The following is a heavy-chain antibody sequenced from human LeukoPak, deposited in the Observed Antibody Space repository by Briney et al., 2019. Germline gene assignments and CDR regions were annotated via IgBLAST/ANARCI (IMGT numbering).Heavy chain of an antibody. CDR2: ISDCGCSI. Sequence: PGGSLRLSCAASKFAFISYVMNWVRQAPGKGLEWVSVISDCGCSICYADSVKGRFTLSRDNSKNTLYLQMNSLRAEDTAVYYCAKGPAGALWFGLEDGEVDPWGQGTLVTVSS. D-gene: IGHD3-10*01. CDR1: KFAFISYV. V-gene: IGHV3-23*01. CDR3: AKGPAGALWFGLEDGEVDP. J-gene: IGHJ5*02.